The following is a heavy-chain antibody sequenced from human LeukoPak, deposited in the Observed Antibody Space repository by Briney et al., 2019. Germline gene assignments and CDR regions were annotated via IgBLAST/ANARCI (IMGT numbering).Heavy chain of an antibody. Sequence: SETLSLTCTVSGGSISSYYWSWIRQPPGKGLKWMGYFYYSGSTNYNPSLKSRVTISLDTSKNQFSLKLSSVTAADTAVYYCARASTVTTWSAAELRLDYWGQGTLVTVSS. CDR3: ARASTVTTWSAAELRLDY. CDR2: FYYSGST. D-gene: IGHD4-17*01. CDR1: GGSISSYY. V-gene: IGHV4-59*01. J-gene: IGHJ4*02.